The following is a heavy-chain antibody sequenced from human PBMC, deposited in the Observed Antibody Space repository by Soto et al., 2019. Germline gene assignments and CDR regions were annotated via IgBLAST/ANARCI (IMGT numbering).Heavy chain of an antibody. CDR2: IIPSGGDT. CDR3: AKAFAATYGYGGDY. Sequence: GGSLRLSCAASGFTFSSYGMTWVRQAPGKGPEWVSSIIPSGGDTYYADSVKGRFTISRDNSKSTLYLQMNSLRPDDTAVYYCAKAFAATYGYGGDYWGQGTLVTVSS. D-gene: IGHD5-18*01. CDR1: GFTFSSYG. J-gene: IGHJ4*02. V-gene: IGHV3-23*01.